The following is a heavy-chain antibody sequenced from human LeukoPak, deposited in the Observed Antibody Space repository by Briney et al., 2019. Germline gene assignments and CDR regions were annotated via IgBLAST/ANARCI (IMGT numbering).Heavy chain of an antibody. CDR1: GGSISSGSYY. J-gene: IGHJ3*02. V-gene: IGHV4-61*02. CDR2: IYTSGST. Sequence: SETLSLTCTVSGGSISSGSYYWSWIRQPAGKGLEWIGRIYTSGSTNYNPSLKSRVTILVDTSKNQFSLKLSSVTAADTAVYYCARDQSAFDIWGQGTMVTVSS. CDR3: ARDQSAFDI.